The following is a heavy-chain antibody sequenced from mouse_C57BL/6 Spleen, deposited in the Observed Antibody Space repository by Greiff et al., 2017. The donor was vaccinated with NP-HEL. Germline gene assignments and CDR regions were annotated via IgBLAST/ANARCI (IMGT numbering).Heavy chain of an antibody. Sequence: VQLQQSGAELARPGASVKLSCKASGYTFTSYGISWVKQRTGQGLEWIGEIYPRSGNTYYNEKFKGKATLTADKSSSPAYMELRSLTSEDSAVYVCARYGSYAIDYWGQGTSVTVSS. D-gene: IGHD2-2*01. J-gene: IGHJ4*01. CDR2: IYPRSGNT. V-gene: IGHV1-81*01. CDR3: ARYGSYAIDY. CDR1: GYTFTSYG.